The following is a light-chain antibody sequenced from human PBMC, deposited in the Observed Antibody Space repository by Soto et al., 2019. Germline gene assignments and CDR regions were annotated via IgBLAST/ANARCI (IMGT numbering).Light chain of an antibody. V-gene: IGKV3-11*01. J-gene: IGKJ1*01. CDR3: LQVANFPRT. CDR2: DAS. CDR1: QSVSSY. Sequence: EIVLTQSPATLSLSPGERATLSCRASQSVSSYLAWYQQKPGQAPRLLIYDASNRATGIPARFSGSGSGTDFTLTISSLEPEDFATYYCLQVANFPRTFGQGTKVDIK.